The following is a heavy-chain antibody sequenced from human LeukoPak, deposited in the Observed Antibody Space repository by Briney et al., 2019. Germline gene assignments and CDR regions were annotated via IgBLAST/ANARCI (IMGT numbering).Heavy chain of an antibody. CDR1: GGSISSYY. CDR3: ARGDQSCDY. Sequence: PSETLSLTCTVSGGSISSYYWSWIRQPPGKGLEWIGYIYYSGSTNYNPSLKSRVTISVDTSKNQFSLKLSSVTAADTAVYYCARGDQSCDYWGQGTLVTVSS. D-gene: IGHD1-26*01. CDR2: IYYSGST. J-gene: IGHJ4*02. V-gene: IGHV4-59*01.